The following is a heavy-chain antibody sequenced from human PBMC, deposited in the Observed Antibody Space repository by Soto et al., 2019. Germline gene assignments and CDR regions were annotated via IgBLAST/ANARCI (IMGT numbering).Heavy chain of an antibody. Sequence: TGASLRLSCAASGFTFSSYAMHWVRQAPGKRLENVSAISSNGSSTYYANSVKGRFTISRDNSKNKLYLQMGSLRAEDMAVYYCARDPAIGVPAIATSPADYWGQGTLVTVSS. CDR2: ISSNGSST. J-gene: IGHJ4*02. CDR3: ARDPAIGVPAIATSPADY. CDR1: GFTFSSYA. D-gene: IGHD2-21*01. V-gene: IGHV3-64*01.